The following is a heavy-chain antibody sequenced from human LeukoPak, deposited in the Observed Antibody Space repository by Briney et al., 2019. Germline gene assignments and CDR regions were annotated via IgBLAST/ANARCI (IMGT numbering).Heavy chain of an antibody. J-gene: IGHJ5*02. CDR2: IYYTGST. V-gene: IGHV4-61*01. Sequence: SETLSLACTVSGGSISTSSYYWSWIRHPPGKGLEWIGYIYYTGSTSYNPSLKSRVTMSLDASKNQFSLELNSVTPADTAVYYCARGGNYWPQWWFDPWGRGTLVSVSS. CDR3: ARGGNYWPQWWFDP. D-gene: IGHD1-26*01. CDR1: GGSISTSSYY.